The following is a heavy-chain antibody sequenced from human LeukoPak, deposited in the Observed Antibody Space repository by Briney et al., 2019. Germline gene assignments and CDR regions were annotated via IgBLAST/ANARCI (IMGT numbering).Heavy chain of an antibody. V-gene: IGHV3-74*01. CDR3: ARDQGTMGGKGY. J-gene: IGHJ4*02. CDR1: GFTFSSYW. CDR2: INSDGSST. Sequence: PGGALRLSCAASGFTFSSYWKHWVRQAPGKGLVWVSRINSDGSSTNYADSVKGRFTISRDNAKNTLYLQMNSLRAEDTAVYYCARDQGTMGGKGYWGQGILVTVSS. D-gene: IGHD3-10*01.